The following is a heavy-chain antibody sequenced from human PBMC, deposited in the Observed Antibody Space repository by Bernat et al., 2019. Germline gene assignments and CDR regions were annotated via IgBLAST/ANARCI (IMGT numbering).Heavy chain of an antibody. CDR1: GFSLSTYA. Sequence: EVQLLESGGGLVQRGGSLRLSCAASGFSLSTYAASWVRQAPGKGLDWVSGISGVDWVSGISGGGSSNYYADSVKGRFTISRDKSKNTLYLQMNSLRAEDTAIYYCARLTTNTPYYYYGMDVWGQGTTVTVSS. J-gene: IGHJ6*02. V-gene: IGHV3-23*01. CDR3: ARLTTNTPYYYYGMDV. CDR2: ISGGGSSN. D-gene: IGHD4-11*01.